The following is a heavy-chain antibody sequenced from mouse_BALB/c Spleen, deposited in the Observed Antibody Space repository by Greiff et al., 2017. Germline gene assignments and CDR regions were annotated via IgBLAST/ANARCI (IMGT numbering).Heavy chain of an antibody. J-gene: IGHJ3*01. CDR2: IYPGSGST. Sequence: QVQLQQPGAELVKPGTSVKLSCKASGYTFTSYWINWVKLRPGQGLEWIGDIYPGSGSTNYNEKFKSKATLTVDTSSSTAYMQLSSLASEDSALYYCARSWYYGSSYRFAYWGQGTLVTVSA. CDR1: GYTFTSYW. D-gene: IGHD1-1*01. V-gene: IGHV1-55*01. CDR3: ARSWYYGSSYRFAY.